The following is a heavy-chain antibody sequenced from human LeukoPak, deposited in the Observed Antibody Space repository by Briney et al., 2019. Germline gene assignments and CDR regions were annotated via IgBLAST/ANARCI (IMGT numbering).Heavy chain of an antibody. CDR3: AQGEVPDYFDY. D-gene: IGHD3-16*01. CDR1: GGTFSSYA. CDR2: IIPIFGTA. J-gene: IGHJ4*02. V-gene: IGHV1-69*01. Sequence: SVKVSCKASGGTFSSYAVSWVRQAPGQGLEWMGGIIPIFGTANYAQKFQGRVTITADESTSTAYMELSSLRSEDTAVYYCAQGEVPDYFDYGGQGTLVTVSS.